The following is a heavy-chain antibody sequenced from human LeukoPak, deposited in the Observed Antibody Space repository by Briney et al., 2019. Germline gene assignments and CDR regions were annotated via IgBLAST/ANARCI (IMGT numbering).Heavy chain of an antibody. V-gene: IGHV1-2*02. D-gene: IGHD1-26*01. CDR3: ARDSLQLPNWFYP. Sequence: ASVKVSFKASGYTFPGYYNHWVRQAPGQGLEWMGWINPNSGGTNYAQKFQGRVTMTRDTSISTAYMELSRLRSDDTAVYYCARDSLQLPNWFYPWGQGPLVTVSS. CDR2: INPNSGGT. J-gene: IGHJ5*02. CDR1: GYTFPGYY.